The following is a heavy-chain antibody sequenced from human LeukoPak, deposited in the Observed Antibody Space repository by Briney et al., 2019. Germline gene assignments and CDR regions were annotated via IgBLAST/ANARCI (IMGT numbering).Heavy chain of an antibody. CDR2: IIPILGIA. Sequence: GAPVKVSCKASGGTFSSYTISWVRQAPGQGLEWMGRIIPILGIANYAQKFQGRVTITADKSTSTAYMELSSLRSEDTAVYYCARGAEDSSGWYYFDYWGQGTLVTVSS. CDR3: ARGAEDSSGWYYFDY. CDR1: GGTFSSYT. J-gene: IGHJ4*02. V-gene: IGHV1-69*02. D-gene: IGHD6-19*01.